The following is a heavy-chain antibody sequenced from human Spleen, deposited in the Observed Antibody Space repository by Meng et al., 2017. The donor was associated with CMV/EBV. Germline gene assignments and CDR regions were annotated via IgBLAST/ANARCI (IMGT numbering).Heavy chain of an antibody. D-gene: IGHD6-6*01. V-gene: IGHV4-39*07. CDR1: GGSISSSSYY. J-gene: IGHJ6*02. CDR3: ARDLRLAGRNPGDYGMDV. Sequence: SETLSLTCTVSGGSISSSSYYWGWIRQPPGKGLEWIGSIYYSGSTYYNPSLKSRVTISVDTSKNQFSLKLSSVTAADTAVYYCARDLRLAGRNPGDYGMDVWGQGTTVTVSS. CDR2: IYYSGST.